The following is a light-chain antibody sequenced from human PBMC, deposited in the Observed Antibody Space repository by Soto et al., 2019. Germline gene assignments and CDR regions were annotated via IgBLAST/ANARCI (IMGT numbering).Light chain of an antibody. J-gene: IGKJ1*01. CDR3: QQYRTYWT. V-gene: IGKV1-5*03. CDR1: QTINSW. CDR2: KAS. Sequence: DIQMSHSPSTLSASVGDRVTITCRASQTINSWLAWYQQKPGKAPKLLIYKASSLESGLPSRFSGSGSGTEFTLTISSLQPDDFATYYCQQYRTYWTFGQGTKVEIK.